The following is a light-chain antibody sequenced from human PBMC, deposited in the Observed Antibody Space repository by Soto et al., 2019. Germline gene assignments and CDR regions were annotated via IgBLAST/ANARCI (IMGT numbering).Light chain of an antibody. CDR3: QPLNTYPRT. J-gene: IGKJ2*01. CDR1: QGISSY. Sequence: DIPLTQSPSFLSASVGDRVTITCRASQGISSYLAWYQQPPGKAPKLLIYGASTLQRGVSSRFSGSGSGTEFTLTISSLQPEDFATYYCQPLNTYPRTFGQGTKLEVK. V-gene: IGKV1-9*01. CDR2: GAS.